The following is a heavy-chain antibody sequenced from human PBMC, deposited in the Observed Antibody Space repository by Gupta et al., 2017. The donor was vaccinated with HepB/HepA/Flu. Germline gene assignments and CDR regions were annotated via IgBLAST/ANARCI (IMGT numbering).Heavy chain of an antibody. CDR2: IYYSGST. D-gene: IGHD6-19*01. CDR3: ARHIAPGAEWLVLGSNWFDP. J-gene: IGHJ5*02. V-gene: IGHV4-39*01. CDR1: GGSISSSSYY. Sequence: QLQLQESGPGLVKPSETLSLTCTVSGGSISSSSYYWGWIRQPPGKGLEWIGSIYYSGSTYYNPSLKSRVTISVDTSKNQFSLKLSSVTAADTAVYYCARHIAPGAEWLVLGSNWFDPWGQGTLVTVSS.